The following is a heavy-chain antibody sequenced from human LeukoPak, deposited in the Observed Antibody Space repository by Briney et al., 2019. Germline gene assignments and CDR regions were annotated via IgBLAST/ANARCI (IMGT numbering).Heavy chain of an antibody. D-gene: IGHD3-22*01. CDR1: GFTFNTYA. V-gene: IGHV3-21*01. CDR2: ISGSGGGT. CDR3: ARVSDDSSGYYYLDY. J-gene: IGHJ4*02. Sequence: GGSLRLSCAASGFTFNTYAMNWVRQAPGKGLEWVSTISGSGGGTYYADSVKGRFTISRDNAKNSLYLQMNSLRAEDTAVYYCARVSDDSSGYYYLDYWGQGTLVTVSS.